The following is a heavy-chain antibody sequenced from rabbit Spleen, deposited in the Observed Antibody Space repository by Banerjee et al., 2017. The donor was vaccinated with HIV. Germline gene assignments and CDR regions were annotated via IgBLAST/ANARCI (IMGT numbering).Heavy chain of an antibody. D-gene: IGHD1-1*01. CDR2: IYTSSGST. V-gene: IGHV1S45*01. CDR3: ARDRDTSTYTSYYFDL. J-gene: IGHJ4*01. CDR1: GLSFSSSYW. Sequence: QEQLVESGGGLVQPEGSLTLTCTASGLSFSSSYWICWVRQAPGKGLEWIGCIYTSSGSTYYATWAKGRFTITRSTSLNTVTLQLNSLTAADTATYFCARDRDTSTYTSYYFDLWGPGTLVTVS.